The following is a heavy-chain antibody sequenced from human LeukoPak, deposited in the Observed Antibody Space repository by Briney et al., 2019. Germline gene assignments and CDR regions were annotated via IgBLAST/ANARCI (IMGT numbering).Heavy chain of an antibody. Sequence: GGSLRLSCAASGFTFSSYWMSWVRQAPGKGLEWVANIKQDGSEKYYVDSVKGRFTISRDNAKNSLYLQMNSLRAEDTAVYYCARTPAAMRGWYYYYYMDVGGKGTTVTVSS. D-gene: IGHD2-2*01. J-gene: IGHJ6*03. CDR2: IKQDGSEK. CDR3: ARTPAAMRGWYYYYYMDV. CDR1: GFTFSSYW. V-gene: IGHV3-7*01.